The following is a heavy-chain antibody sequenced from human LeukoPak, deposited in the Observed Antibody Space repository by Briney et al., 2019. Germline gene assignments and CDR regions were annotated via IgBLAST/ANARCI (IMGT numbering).Heavy chain of an antibody. J-gene: IGHJ4*02. CDR1: GFTFSSYA. D-gene: IGHD2-2*02. V-gene: IGHV3-23*01. CDR3: AKVQLKYCSSTSCYRGFDY. Sequence: QAGGSLRLSCAASGFTFSSYAMSWVRQAPGKGLEWVSAISGSGGSTYYADSVKGRFTISRDNSKNTLYLQMNSLRAEDTAVYYCAKVQLKYCSSTSCYRGFDYWGQGTLVTVSS. CDR2: ISGSGGST.